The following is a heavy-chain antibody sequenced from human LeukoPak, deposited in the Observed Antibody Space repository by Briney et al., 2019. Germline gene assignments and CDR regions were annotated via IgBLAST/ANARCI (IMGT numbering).Heavy chain of an antibody. CDR1: GYTFTGYY. Sequence: ASVKVSCKASGYTFTGYYMHWVRPAPGQGLAWMRWINPHSGSRNYAQKFQGWVTMTRDTSISTAYMELSRLRSDDTAVYYCARGPPVGATLEGGMLNPTRFDYWGQGALVTVSS. D-gene: IGHD1-26*01. J-gene: IGHJ4*02. CDR3: ARGPPVGATLEGGMLNPTRFDY. CDR2: INPHSGSR. V-gene: IGHV1-2*04.